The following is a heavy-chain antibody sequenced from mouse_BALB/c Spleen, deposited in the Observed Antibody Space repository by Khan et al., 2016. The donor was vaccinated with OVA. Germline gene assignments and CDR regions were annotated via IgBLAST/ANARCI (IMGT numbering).Heavy chain of an antibody. D-gene: IGHD2-10*02. CDR1: GYSITSDDA. J-gene: IGHJ2*01. CDR2: ISYSGNT. CDR3: ARVYGGDFDY. Sequence: EVQLQESGPGLVKPSQSLSLTCTVTGYSITSDDAWNWIRQFPGNKLEWMGYISYSGNTKYNQSLKSRISVTRDTSKNQFFLQLNSVTTEDTATYYCARVYGGDFDYWGQGTTLTVSS. V-gene: IGHV3-2*02.